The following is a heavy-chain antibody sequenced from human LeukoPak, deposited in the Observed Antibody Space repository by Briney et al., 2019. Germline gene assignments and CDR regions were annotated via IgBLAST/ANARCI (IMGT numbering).Heavy chain of an antibody. J-gene: IGHJ4*02. CDR2: INHSGST. CDR3: ARAYSSGWNGEFDY. V-gene: IGHV4-34*01. D-gene: IGHD6-19*01. Sequence: SETLSLTCAVYGGSFSGYYRSWIRQPPGKGLEWIGEINHSGSTNYNPSLKSRVTISVDTSKNQFSLKLSSVTAADTAVYYCARAYSSGWNGEFDYWGQGTLVTVSS. CDR1: GGSFSGYY.